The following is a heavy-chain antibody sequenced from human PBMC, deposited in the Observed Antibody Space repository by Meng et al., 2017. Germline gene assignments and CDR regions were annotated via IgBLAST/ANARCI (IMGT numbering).Heavy chain of an antibody. CDR2: ISYDGSNK. CDR3: ARGSRDGYNYCFDY. J-gene: IGHJ4*02. Sequence: VELVESGGGVVQPGMSLRLSCAASGLTFSSYAMHWVRQAPGKGLEWVAVISYDGSNKYYADSVKGRFTISRDNSKNTLYLQMNSLRAEDTAVYYCARGSRDGYNYCFDYWGQGTLVTVSS. V-gene: IGHV3-30*01. D-gene: IGHD5-24*01. CDR1: GLTFSSYA.